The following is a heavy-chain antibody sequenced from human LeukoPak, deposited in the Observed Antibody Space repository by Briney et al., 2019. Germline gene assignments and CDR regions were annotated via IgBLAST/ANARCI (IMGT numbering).Heavy chain of an antibody. J-gene: IGHJ4*02. Sequence: SETLSLTCTASGGSISSYYWSWIRQPPGKGLEWIGYIYYSGSTNYNPSLKSRVTISVDTSKNQFSLKLSSVTAADTAVYYCARGRVTVAGPFDYWGQGTLVTVSS. CDR3: ARGRVTVAGPFDY. CDR1: GGSISSYY. CDR2: IYYSGST. V-gene: IGHV4-59*01. D-gene: IGHD6-19*01.